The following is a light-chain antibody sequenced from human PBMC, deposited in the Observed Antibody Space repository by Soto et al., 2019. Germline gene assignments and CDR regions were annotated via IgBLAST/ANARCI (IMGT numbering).Light chain of an antibody. CDR1: NSNIGSHT. CDR3: ASWDDSLNVWL. CDR2: DND. V-gene: IGLV1-44*01. Sequence: QSVLTQPPSASGTPGQRITISCSGSNSNIGSHTVHWYQHLPGTAPKLLIYDNDQRPSGVPDRFSGSKSGSSASLAISGLRSDDESDYYCASWDDSLNVWLFGGGTKLTVL. J-gene: IGLJ3*02.